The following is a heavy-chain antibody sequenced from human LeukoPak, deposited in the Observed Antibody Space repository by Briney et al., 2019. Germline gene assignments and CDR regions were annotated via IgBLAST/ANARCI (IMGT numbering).Heavy chain of an antibody. CDR1: GFTLSTYW. CDR2: INPDGSGK. V-gene: IGHV3-7*01. D-gene: IGHD3-16*01. Sequence: GGSLRLSCEASGFTLSTYWMNWVRQVPGKGLDWVANINPDGSGKRYVDSVKGRFTIARDNADNSLSLQMSSLRAEDTAVYYCASWGAGGNSWGQGPLVTVSS. J-gene: IGHJ4*02. CDR3: ASWGAGGNS.